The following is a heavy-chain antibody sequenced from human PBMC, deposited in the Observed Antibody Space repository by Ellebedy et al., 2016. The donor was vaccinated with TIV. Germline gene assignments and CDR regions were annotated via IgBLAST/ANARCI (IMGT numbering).Heavy chain of an antibody. D-gene: IGHD3-10*01. J-gene: IGHJ4*02. Sequence: ASVKVSCKASGYTFTGYYMHWMRQAPGQGLDWMGWIGPNSGGTNYAQKFQCRVTMTRDTSISTAYMELSGLRSDDTAVYYCARRVVRGVQYYYDYWGQGTLVTVSS. CDR2: IGPNSGGT. CDR3: ARRVVRGVQYYYDY. V-gene: IGHV1-2*02. CDR1: GYTFTGYY.